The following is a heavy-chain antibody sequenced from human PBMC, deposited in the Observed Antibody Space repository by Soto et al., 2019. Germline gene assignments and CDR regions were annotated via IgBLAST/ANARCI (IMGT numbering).Heavy chain of an antibody. Sequence: PSETLSLTCTVSGGSISSGDYYWSWIRQPPGKGLEWIGFINHRGTINYNPSLTSRVTISIDTSKNEFSLNLKSVTAADTAVYYCARRSNYVQRRRFDPWGPGTLVTVSS. D-gene: IGHD3-16*01. CDR2: INHRGTI. V-gene: IGHV4-30-4*01. CDR3: ARRSNYVQRRRFDP. J-gene: IGHJ5*02. CDR1: GGSISSGDYY.